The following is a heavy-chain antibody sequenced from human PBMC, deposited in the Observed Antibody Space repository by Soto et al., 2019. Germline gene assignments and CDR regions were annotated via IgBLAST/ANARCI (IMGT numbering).Heavy chain of an antibody. D-gene: IGHD3-22*01. V-gene: IGHV1-69*01. CDR1: GGTYRNYA. CDR2: IIPISGTT. Sequence: QVHLVQSGAEVKKPGSSVRVSCKASGGTYRNYAVNWVRQAPGQGLEGMGGIIPISGTTNYAQKFQGRVTSTADESTSTAYMELRRLRSEDTAVYFCARDEGDDSSGYYDVNYWGQGPLVTVSS. J-gene: IGHJ4*02. CDR3: ARDEGDDSSGYYDVNY.